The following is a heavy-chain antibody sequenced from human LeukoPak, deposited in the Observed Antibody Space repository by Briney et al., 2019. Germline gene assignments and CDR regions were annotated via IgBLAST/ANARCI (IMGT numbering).Heavy chain of an antibody. J-gene: IGHJ5*02. CDR1: GFTFSSYE. Sequence: GGSLRLSCAASGFTFSSYEMNWVRQAPGKGLEWVSYISSSGSTIYYADSVKGRFTISRDNAKNSLYLQMNSLRAEDTAVYYCVRDQGGERWFDPWGQGTPVTVSS. D-gene: IGHD1-26*01. CDR3: VRDQGGERWFDP. CDR2: ISSSGSTI. V-gene: IGHV3-48*03.